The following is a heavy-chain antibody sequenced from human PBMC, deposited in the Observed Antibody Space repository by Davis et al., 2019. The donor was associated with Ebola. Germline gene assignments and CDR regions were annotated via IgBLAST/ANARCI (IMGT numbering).Heavy chain of an antibody. CDR3: ARLDATIFGVVIPRDY. V-gene: IGHV5-10-1*01. CDR1: GYSFTSYY. D-gene: IGHD3-3*01. J-gene: IGHJ4*02. Sequence: PGGSLRLSCKGSGYSFTSYYIHWVRQVPGKGLEWMGRIDPSDSYSNYSPSFQGHVTISADKSISTAYLQWSSLKASDTAMYYCARLDATIFGVVIPRDYWGQGTLVTVSS. CDR2: IDPSDSYS.